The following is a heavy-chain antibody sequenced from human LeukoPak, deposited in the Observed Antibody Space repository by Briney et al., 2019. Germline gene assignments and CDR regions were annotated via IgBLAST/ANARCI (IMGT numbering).Heavy chain of an antibody. Sequence: GGSLKISCKGSGYSFTNYWIDWVRRMPGKGLEWLGIIYPGDSDTRYSPSFQGQVTISADKSISTAYLQWSSLRASDTAIYYCAGQRADSSSWNFDAFDIWGQGQWSPSLQ. CDR2: IYPGDSDT. CDR1: GYSFTNYW. J-gene: IGHJ3*02. V-gene: IGHV5-51*01. D-gene: IGHD6-13*01. CDR3: AGQRADSSSWNFDAFDI.